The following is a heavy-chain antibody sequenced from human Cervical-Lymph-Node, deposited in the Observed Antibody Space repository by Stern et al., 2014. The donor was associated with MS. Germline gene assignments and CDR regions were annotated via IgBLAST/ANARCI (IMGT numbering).Heavy chain of an antibody. CDR2: IWYDGTNK. Sequence: QVQLVESGGGVVQPGWSLRLSCVASESTFSSYGMHWVRQAPGKGLEWVADIWYDGTNKNYADSVKGRFTISRDNSKNTLYLQMNSLRAEDAAVYYCARREGGTGQGTFDIWGQGTVVTVSS. V-gene: IGHV3-33*01. CDR3: ARREGGTGQGTFDI. CDR1: ESTFSSYG. J-gene: IGHJ3*02. D-gene: IGHD2-15*01.